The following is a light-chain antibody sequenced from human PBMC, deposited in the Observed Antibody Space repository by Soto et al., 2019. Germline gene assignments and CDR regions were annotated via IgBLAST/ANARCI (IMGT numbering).Light chain of an antibody. Sequence: QLVLTQSPSASASLGASVKLTCTLSSQHSHYAIAWHQQQPEKGPRYLMIVNNDGSHNKGDGIPDRFSGSKSGAERYLTISSLQSEDEADYYCQTWGTGIHEVVFGGGTKLTVL. CDR2: VNNDGSH. V-gene: IGLV4-69*01. J-gene: IGLJ2*01. CDR3: QTWGTGIHEVV. CDR1: SQHSHYA.